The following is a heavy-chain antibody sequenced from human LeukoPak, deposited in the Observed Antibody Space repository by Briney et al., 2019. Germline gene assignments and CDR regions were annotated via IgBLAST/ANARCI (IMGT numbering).Heavy chain of an antibody. J-gene: IGHJ2*01. CDR1: GFTFSNFA. CDR3: VREGQSSSWNDWYFDL. D-gene: IGHD6-13*01. V-gene: IGHV3-30-3*01. Sequence: HAGGSLRLSCAASGFTFSNFAMHWVRQAPGKGLEWVAIISYDGDNKYYADSVKGRFTISRDISKNTLFLQMNSLRAEDTAVYYCVREGQSSSWNDWYFDLWGRGTLVTVSS. CDR2: ISYDGDNK.